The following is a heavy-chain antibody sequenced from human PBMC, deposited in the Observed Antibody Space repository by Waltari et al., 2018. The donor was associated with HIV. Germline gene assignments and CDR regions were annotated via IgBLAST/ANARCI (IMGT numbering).Heavy chain of an antibody. CDR2: ISYDGSNK. D-gene: IGHD1-1*01. J-gene: IGHJ4*02. CDR3: AKDKGGVTYIFDY. V-gene: IGHV3-30*18. CDR1: GFSFSTHG. Sequence: QVQLVESGGGVVQPGRSLRLPCAASGFSFSTHGMPWVRPAPGKGLEGVAVISYDGSNKYYADSVKGRFAISRDNSKNTLYLQMNSLRAEDTAVYYCAKDKGGVTYIFDYWGQGTLVTVSS.